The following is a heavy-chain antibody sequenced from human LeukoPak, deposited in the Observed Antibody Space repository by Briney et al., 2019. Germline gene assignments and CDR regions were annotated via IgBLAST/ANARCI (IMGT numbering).Heavy chain of an antibody. Sequence: GGSLRLSCAASAFTFSRNAMTWVRQAPGKGLEWAATISGSDDSTYYADSVKGRFTISRDNSKNTLYLQMISLRAEDTAVYYCAIDQYCSSTSCHSWGQGTLVTVSS. CDR1: AFTFSRNA. V-gene: IGHV3-23*01. J-gene: IGHJ5*02. D-gene: IGHD2-2*01. CDR3: AIDQYCSSTSCHS. CDR2: ISGSDDST.